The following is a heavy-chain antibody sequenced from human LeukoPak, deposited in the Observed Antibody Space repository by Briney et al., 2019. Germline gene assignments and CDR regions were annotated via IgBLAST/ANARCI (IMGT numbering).Heavy chain of an antibody. V-gene: IGHV5-51*01. D-gene: IGHD3-10*01. J-gene: IGHJ4*02. Sequence: GESLKISCKSSGYSFTSYWIGWVRQMPGKGLEWMGIIYPGDSDTRYSPSFQGQVTFSADKSISTAYLQWSSLKASDTAMYYCVRLGSGVTMVRGVSYYFDYWGQGTLVTVSS. CDR3: VRLGSGVTMVRGVSYYFDY. CDR1: GYSFTSYW. CDR2: IYPGDSDT.